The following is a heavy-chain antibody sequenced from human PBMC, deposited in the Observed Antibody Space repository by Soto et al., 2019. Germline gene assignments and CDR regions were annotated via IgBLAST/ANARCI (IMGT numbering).Heavy chain of an antibody. CDR1: GGSVSSGSYY. CDR3: ARVGKSFGSVRY. Sequence: QVQLQESGPGLVKPSETLSLTCTVSGGSVSSGSYYWSWIRQPPGKGLEWIGYIYYSGSTNYNPSLKSRVTISVDTAKNQFSLKLSSVTAADTAVYYCARVGKSFGSVRYWGQGTLVTVSS. V-gene: IGHV4-61*01. J-gene: IGHJ4*02. D-gene: IGHD1-26*01. CDR2: IYYSGST.